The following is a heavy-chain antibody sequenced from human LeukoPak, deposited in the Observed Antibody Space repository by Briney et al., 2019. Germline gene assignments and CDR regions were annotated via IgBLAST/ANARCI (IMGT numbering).Heavy chain of an antibody. CDR1: GYTFTSYG. J-gene: IGHJ6*02. D-gene: IGHD2-2*01. V-gene: IGHV1-18*01. Sequence: ASVKVSCKASGYTFTSYGISWARQAPGQGLEWMGWISAYNGNTNYAQKLQGRVTLTTDTSTSTAYMELRSLRSDDTAVYYCARAIVVVPAARDPSYYYYGMDVWGQGTTVTVSS. CDR2: ISAYNGNT. CDR3: ARAIVVVPAARDPSYYYYGMDV.